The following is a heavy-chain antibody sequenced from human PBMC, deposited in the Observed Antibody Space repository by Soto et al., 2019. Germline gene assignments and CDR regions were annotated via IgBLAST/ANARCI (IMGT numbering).Heavy chain of an antibody. CDR1: ALTFSSHS. Sequence: GEALSPSCPASALTFSSHSMRCDRPPPKNGLWWVSGISGSGGSTYYADSVKGEVTSSRDNYKSRLYVQMNSLRAEDTVLYYCGKVPYDCCGYYYYFEYWGQGTLVNVFS. CDR3: GKVPYDCCGYYYYFEY. CDR2: ISGSGGST. D-gene: IGHD3-22*01. V-gene: IGHV3-23*01. J-gene: IGHJ4*02.